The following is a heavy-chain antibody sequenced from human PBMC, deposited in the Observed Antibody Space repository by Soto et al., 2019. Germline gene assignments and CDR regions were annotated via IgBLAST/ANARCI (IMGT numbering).Heavy chain of an antibody. CDR2: ISAYNGNT. CDR1: GYTFTSYG. D-gene: IGHD1-26*01. CDR3: ARGGVGGSYPADY. J-gene: IGHJ4*02. Sequence: SLEVSCQASGYTFTSYGIIWVRQAPGQGLEWMGWISAYNGNTNYAQKLQGRVTMTTDTSTSTAYMELRSLRSDDTAVYYCARGGVGGSYPADYWGQGTLVTVSS. V-gene: IGHV1-18*04.